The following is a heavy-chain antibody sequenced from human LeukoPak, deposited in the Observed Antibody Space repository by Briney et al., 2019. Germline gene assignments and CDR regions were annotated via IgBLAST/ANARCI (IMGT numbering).Heavy chain of an antibody. CDR3: ARDRARVYDY. Sequence: PGGSLRLSCAASGFTFSSYGMHWVRQAPGKGLEWVAFIRYDGSNKYYADSVKGRFTICRDNSKNTLYLQMNSLRAEDTAVYYCARDRARVYDYWGQGTLVTVSS. V-gene: IGHV3-30*02. J-gene: IGHJ4*02. CDR2: IRYDGSNK. D-gene: IGHD5-24*01. CDR1: GFTFSSYG.